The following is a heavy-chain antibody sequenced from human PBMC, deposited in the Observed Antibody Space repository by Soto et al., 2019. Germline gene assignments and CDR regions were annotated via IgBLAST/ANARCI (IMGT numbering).Heavy chain of an antibody. D-gene: IGHD3-22*01. V-gene: IGHV4-39*01. CDR1: GGSISSSSYY. CDR2: IYYSGST. J-gene: IGHJ6*02. CDR3: ARRLYYDSSGFEGGGMDV. Sequence: QLQLQESGPGLVKPSETLSLTCTVSGGSISSSSYYWGWIRQPPGKGLEWIGSIYYSGSTYYNPSLKSRVTISVDTSQNKFSMKLSSVTAADTAVYYCARRLYYDSSGFEGGGMDVWGQGTTVTVSS.